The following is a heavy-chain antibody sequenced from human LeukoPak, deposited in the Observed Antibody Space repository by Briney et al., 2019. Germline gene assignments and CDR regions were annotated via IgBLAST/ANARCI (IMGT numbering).Heavy chain of an antibody. J-gene: IGHJ4*02. CDR1: GFTFSSSG. Sequence: GRSLRLSCAASGFTFSSSGMHWVRQAPGKGLEWVAVISYGGSNKYYADSVKGRFTISRDNSKNTLYLQVNSLRAEDTAVYYCAGATFDYWGQGTLVTVSS. CDR3: AGATFDY. CDR2: ISYGGSNK. V-gene: IGHV3-30*03.